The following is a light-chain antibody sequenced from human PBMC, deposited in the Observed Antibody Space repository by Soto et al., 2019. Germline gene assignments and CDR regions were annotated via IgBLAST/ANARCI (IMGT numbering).Light chain of an antibody. Sequence: QSALTQPRSVSGSPGQSVTISCTGTSSDVGGYNYVSWYQQHPGKAPKLMIYDVSKRPSGVPDRFAGSKSGNTASLTISGLQAEDDADYYCCSYAGKRYVFGTGTKLTVL. J-gene: IGLJ1*01. V-gene: IGLV2-11*01. CDR3: CSYAGKRYV. CDR1: SSDVGGYNY. CDR2: DVS.